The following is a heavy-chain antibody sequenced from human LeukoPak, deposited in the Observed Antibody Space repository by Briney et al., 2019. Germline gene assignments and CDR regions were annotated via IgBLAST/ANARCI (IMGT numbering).Heavy chain of an antibody. CDR2: ISSSSSYI. CDR1: GFTFSSYG. CDR3: ARSLRYYFDY. Sequence: GGSLRFSCAASGFTFSSYGMHWVRQAPGKGLEWVSSISSSSSYIYYADSVKGRFTISRDNAKNSLYLQMNSLRAEDTAVYYCARSLRYYFDYWGQGTLVTVSS. J-gene: IGHJ4*02. V-gene: IGHV3-21*01.